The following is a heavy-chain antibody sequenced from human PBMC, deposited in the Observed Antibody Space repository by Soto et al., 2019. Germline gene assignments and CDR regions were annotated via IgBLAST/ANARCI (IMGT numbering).Heavy chain of an antibody. CDR3: ARDSVDYYDSSTYKGPSSYGMDV. J-gene: IGHJ6*02. V-gene: IGHV4-31*03. CDR1: GGSISSGGYY. CDR2: ISYSGST. Sequence: QVQLQESGPGLVKPSQTLSLTCTVSGGSISSGGYYWSWIRQHPGKGLEWIGYISYSGSTYYNPSLKSRVTISVDTSKNQFSLKLSSVTAADTAVYYCARDSVDYYDSSTYKGPSSYGMDVWGQGTTVTVSS. D-gene: IGHD3-22*01.